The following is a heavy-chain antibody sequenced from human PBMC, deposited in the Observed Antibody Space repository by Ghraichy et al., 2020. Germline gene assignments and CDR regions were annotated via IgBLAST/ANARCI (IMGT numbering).Heavy chain of an antibody. CDR2: IYYSGST. CDR3: ARQKDYYDSSGYYRYWYFDL. D-gene: IGHD3-22*01. J-gene: IGHJ2*01. Sequence: SETLSLTCTVSGGSISSSSYYWGWIRQPPGKGLEWIGSIYYSGSTYYNPSLKSRVTISVDTSKNQFSLKLSSVTAADTAVYYCARQKDYYDSSGYYRYWYFDLWGRGTLVTVSS. V-gene: IGHV4-39*01. CDR1: GGSISSSSYY.